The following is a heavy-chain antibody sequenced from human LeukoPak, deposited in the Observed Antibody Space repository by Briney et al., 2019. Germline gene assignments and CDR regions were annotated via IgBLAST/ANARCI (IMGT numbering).Heavy chain of an antibody. V-gene: IGHV3-7*01. CDR1: GFTLSSYW. J-gene: IGHJ5*02. CDR2: IKQDGSEK. CDR3: ARQPGAGWFDP. D-gene: IGHD3-10*01. Sequence: GGSLRLSCAASGFTLSSYWMSWVRQAPGKGLEWVANIKQDGSEKYYVDSVKGRLTISRDNAKNSLYLQMNSLRAEDTAVYYCARQPGAGWFDPWGQGTLVTVSS.